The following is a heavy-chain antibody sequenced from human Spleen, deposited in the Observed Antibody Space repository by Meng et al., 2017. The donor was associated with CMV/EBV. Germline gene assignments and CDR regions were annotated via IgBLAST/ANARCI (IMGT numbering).Heavy chain of an antibody. CDR1: GRTFSSYA. CDR2: FIPTFETP. J-gene: IGHJ6*02. V-gene: IGHV1-69*05. CDR3: AREGLAYGMDV. Sequence: SVKVSCKAFGRTFSSYAISWVRLAPGQGLQWMGGFIPTFETPNYAQKFQGRVTISTDESTSTAYMELSSLRSADTAVYYCAREGLAYGMDVWGQGTTVTVSS.